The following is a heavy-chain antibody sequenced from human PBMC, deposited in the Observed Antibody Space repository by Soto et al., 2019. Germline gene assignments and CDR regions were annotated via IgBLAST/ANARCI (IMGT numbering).Heavy chain of an antibody. CDR1: GYSFTSYW. J-gene: IGHJ5*02. Sequence: GESLKISCKGSGYSFTSYWIGWVRQMPGKGLEWMGIIYPGASDTRYSPSFQGQVTISADKSISTAYLQWSSLKASDTAMYYCARHSSGWLHRHSRNWFDPWGQGTLVTVSS. CDR3: ARHSSGWLHRHSRNWFDP. V-gene: IGHV5-51*01. D-gene: IGHD3-22*01. CDR2: IYPGASDT.